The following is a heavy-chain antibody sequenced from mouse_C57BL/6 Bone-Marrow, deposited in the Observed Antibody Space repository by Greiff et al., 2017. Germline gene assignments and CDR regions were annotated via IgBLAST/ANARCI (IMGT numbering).Heavy chain of an antibody. CDR2: IYPRSGNT. V-gene: IGHV1-81*01. CDR1: GYTFTSYG. Sequence: QVQLQQSGAELARPGASVKLSCKASGYTFTSYGISWVKQRTGQGLEWIGEIYPRSGNTYYNEKFKGKATLTVDKSSSTAYMELRSLTSEDSAVYYCAREGYYYGSSPYAMDYWGQGTSVTVSS. J-gene: IGHJ4*01. CDR3: AREGYYYGSSPYAMDY. D-gene: IGHD1-1*01.